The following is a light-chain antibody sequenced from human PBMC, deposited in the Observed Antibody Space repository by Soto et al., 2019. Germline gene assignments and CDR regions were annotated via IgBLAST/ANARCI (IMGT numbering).Light chain of an antibody. CDR1: SNDIGTYDY. J-gene: IGLJ2*01. CDR2: GVR. V-gene: IGLV2-14*01. CDR3: SSYISSSTFVV. Sequence: QSALTQPTSVSGSPGQSITISCTGNSNDIGTYDYVSWYQQHPGKAPRLLIHGVRNRPSGISSRFSASKSGLTASLTISGLQAEDEADYYCSSYISSSTFVVFGGGTKLTVL.